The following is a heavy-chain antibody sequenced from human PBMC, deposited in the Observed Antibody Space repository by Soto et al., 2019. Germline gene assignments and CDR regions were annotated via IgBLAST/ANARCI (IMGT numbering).Heavy chain of an antibody. CDR1: GGSISSGRYY. J-gene: IGHJ4*02. V-gene: IGHV4-31*11. CDR2: IYYSGSA. D-gene: IGHD1-7*01. CDR3: ARQVEELPDYFDY. Sequence: SETLSLTCAVSGGSISSGRYYWTWIRQHPGKGLEWIGYIYYSGSAYYNPSLKSRVTISVDTSKNQFSLKLSSVTAADTAVYYCARQVEELPDYFDYWGQGTLVTVSS.